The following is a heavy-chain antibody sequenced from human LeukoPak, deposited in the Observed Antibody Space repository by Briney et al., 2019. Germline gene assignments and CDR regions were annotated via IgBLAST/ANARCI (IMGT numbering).Heavy chain of an antibody. Sequence: GGSLRLSCSASGFSFHDYTMHWVRQAPGKGLEWVSSIFWDSSTVAYADSVKGRFTISRDNAKNSLYLQMNSLRAEDTAVYYCAELGITMIGGVWGKGTTVTISS. CDR3: AELGITMIGGV. CDR2: IFWDSSTV. J-gene: IGHJ6*04. CDR1: GFSFHDYT. V-gene: IGHV3-9*01. D-gene: IGHD3-10*02.